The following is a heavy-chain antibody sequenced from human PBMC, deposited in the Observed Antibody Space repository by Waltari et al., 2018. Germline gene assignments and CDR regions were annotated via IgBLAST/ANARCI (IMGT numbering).Heavy chain of an antibody. D-gene: IGHD3-3*01. CDR1: GFTVSSNY. CDR3: AKGFLEWVLFGHNAMDV. V-gene: IGHV3-30*18. Sequence: VQLVESGGGLIQPGGSLRLSCAASGFTVSSNYMSWVRQAPGKGLEWVAVISYDGSNEYYADSVKDRFTISRDNSKNTLYLQMNSLRAEDTAVYYCAKGFLEWVLFGHNAMDVWGQGTTVTVSS. J-gene: IGHJ6*02. CDR2: ISYDGSNE.